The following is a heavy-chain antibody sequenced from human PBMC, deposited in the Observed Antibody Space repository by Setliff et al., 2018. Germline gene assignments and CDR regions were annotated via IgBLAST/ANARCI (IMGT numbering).Heavy chain of an antibody. J-gene: IGHJ6*03. CDR1: GGSFSGYY. D-gene: IGHD2-2*01. Sequence: SETLSLTCAVYGGSFSGYYWSWIRQPPGKGLEWIGEINHSGSTNYNPSLKSRVTISVDTSKNQFSLKLCSVTAADTAVYYCARKSRNIVVVPAAVIYYYYYYMDVWGKGTTVTVSS. CDR2: INHSGST. CDR3: ARKSRNIVVVPAAVIYYYYYYMDV. V-gene: IGHV4-34*01.